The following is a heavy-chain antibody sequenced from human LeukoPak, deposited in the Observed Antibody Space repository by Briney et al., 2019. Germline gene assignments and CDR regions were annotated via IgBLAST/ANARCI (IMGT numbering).Heavy chain of an antibody. CDR3: ARGRGLQLWSYFDY. CDR2: INAGNGNT. J-gene: IGHJ4*02. CDR1: GYTFTNYA. V-gene: IGHV1-3*01. Sequence: GASVKVSCKASGYTFTNYAMHWVRQAPGQRLEWMGWINAGNGNTKYSQKFQGRVTITRDTSASTAYMELSSLRSEDTAVYYCARGRGLQLWSYFDYWGQGTLVTVSS. D-gene: IGHD5-18*01.